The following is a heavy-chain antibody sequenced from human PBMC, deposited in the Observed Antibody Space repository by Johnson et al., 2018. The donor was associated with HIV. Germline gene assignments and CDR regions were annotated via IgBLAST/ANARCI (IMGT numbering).Heavy chain of an antibody. CDR1: GFTLSSYW. V-gene: IGHV3-7*05. Sequence: VQLVESGGGLVQPGGSLRLSCAASGFTLSSYWMSWVRQAPGRGLEWVANIKQDGSGKYYVDSVKGRFTISRNNAKKSLSLQRSSLRAEETAVYYCAKGAPYSGSLETAFDIWGQGTMVTVSS. J-gene: IGHJ3*02. CDR2: IKQDGSGK. CDR3: AKGAPYSGSLETAFDI. D-gene: IGHD1-26*01.